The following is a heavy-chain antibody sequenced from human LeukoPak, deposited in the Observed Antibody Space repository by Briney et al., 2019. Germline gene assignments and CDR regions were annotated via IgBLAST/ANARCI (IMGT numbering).Heavy chain of an antibody. Sequence: ASVKVSCKASGGTFSSYAISWVRQAPGQGLEWMGWISAYNGNTNYAQKLQGRVTMTTDTSTSTAYMELRSLRSDDTAVYYCARYVPIAAAGTLFDYWGQGTLVTVSS. CDR2: ISAYNGNT. V-gene: IGHV1-18*01. D-gene: IGHD6-13*01. CDR1: GGTFSSYA. J-gene: IGHJ4*02. CDR3: ARYVPIAAAGTLFDY.